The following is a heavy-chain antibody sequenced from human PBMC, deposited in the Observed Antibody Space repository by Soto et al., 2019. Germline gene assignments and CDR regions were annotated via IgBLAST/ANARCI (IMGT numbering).Heavy chain of an antibody. CDR3: AKDRTSWGYTYGDV. D-gene: IGHD5-18*01. CDR2: ISGSGGST. J-gene: IGHJ6*04. CDR1: GFTFSSYA. V-gene: IGHV3-23*01. Sequence: EVQLLESGGGLVQPGGSLRLSCAASGFTFSSYAMSWVRQAPGKGLEWVSTISGSGGSTYYADSVKGRFTISRDHSMNPLDLQRTSLRAEDTAIYYCAKDRTSWGYTYGDVWGKGTTVTVSS.